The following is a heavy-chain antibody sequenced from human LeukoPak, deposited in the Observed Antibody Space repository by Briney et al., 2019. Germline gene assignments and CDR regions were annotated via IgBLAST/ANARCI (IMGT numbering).Heavy chain of an antibody. CDR2: ISSSSSYI. CDR1: GFTFSSYS. J-gene: IGHJ4*02. CDR3: ASEGSGYDYSVAY. Sequence: PGGSLRPSCAASGFTFSSYSMNWVRQAPGKGLEWVSSISSSSSYIYYADSVKGRFTISRDNAKNSLYLQMNSLRAEDTAVYYCASEGSGYDYSVAYWGQGTLVTVSS. V-gene: IGHV3-21*01. D-gene: IGHD5-12*01.